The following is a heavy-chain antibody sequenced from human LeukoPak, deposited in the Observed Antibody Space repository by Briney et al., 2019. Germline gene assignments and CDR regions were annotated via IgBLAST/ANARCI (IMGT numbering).Heavy chain of an antibody. CDR3: ARYLPNYYDSSSYYSLGFDY. J-gene: IGHJ4*02. CDR2: IYTSGST. CDR1: GGSISSYY. V-gene: IGHV4-4*07. Sequence: SETLSLTCTVSGGSISSYYWSWIRQPAGKGLEWIGRIYTSGSTNYNPSLKSRVTMSVDTSKNQFSLKLSSVTAADTAVYYCARYLPNYYDSSSYYSLGFDYWGQGTLVTVSS. D-gene: IGHD3-22*01.